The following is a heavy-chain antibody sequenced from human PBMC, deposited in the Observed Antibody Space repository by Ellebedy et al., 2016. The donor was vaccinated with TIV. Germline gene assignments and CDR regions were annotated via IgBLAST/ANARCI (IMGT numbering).Heavy chain of an antibody. CDR2: IRSTGSDK. V-gene: IGHV3-21*06. J-gene: IGHJ4*02. CDR3: SRGWSTPDS. CDR1: GFTFSSCA. Sequence: GESLKISCAASGFTFSSCAMNWVRQSPGKGLEWVSSIRSTGSDKYYAESVKGRFTISRDNAQDTLFLQMNSLRAEDTAVYFCSRGWSTPDSWGQGTLVIVSS. D-gene: IGHD2-15*01.